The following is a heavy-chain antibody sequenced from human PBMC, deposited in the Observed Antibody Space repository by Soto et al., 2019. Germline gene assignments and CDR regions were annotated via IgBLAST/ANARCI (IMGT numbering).Heavy chain of an antibody. Sequence: PGGSLRLSCAASGFTFNDYWMSWVRQAPGKGLEWVANIKQGGSEKYYVDSVRGRFTISRDNAKNSLYLQMNSLRAEDTAVYYCARDSGSSGWSLDYWGQGTLVTVSS. D-gene: IGHD6-19*01. J-gene: IGHJ4*02. CDR1: GFTFNDYW. CDR3: ARDSGSSGWSLDY. V-gene: IGHV3-7*04. CDR2: IKQGGSEK.